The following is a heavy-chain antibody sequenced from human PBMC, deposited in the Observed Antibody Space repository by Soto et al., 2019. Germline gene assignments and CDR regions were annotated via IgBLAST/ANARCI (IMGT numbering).Heavy chain of an antibody. CDR3: VSDDSGYDFDAFDI. Sequence: GGSLRLSCAASGFTFSSYGMHWVRQAPGKGLEWVAVIWYDGSNKYYADSVKGRFTISRDNSKNTLYLQMNSLRAEDTAVYYCVSDDSGYDFDAFDIWGQGTMVTVSS. J-gene: IGHJ3*02. V-gene: IGHV3-33*01. CDR1: GFTFSSYG. CDR2: IWYDGSNK. D-gene: IGHD5-12*01.